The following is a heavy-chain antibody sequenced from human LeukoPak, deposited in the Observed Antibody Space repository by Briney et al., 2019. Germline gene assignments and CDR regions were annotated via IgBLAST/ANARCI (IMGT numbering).Heavy chain of an antibody. D-gene: IGHD3-3*01. CDR1: GFTFSSYW. V-gene: IGHV3-7*01. CDR3: ARPQTIHKTYYDFWSGSGGGEYYFDY. J-gene: IGHJ4*02. CDR2: IKQDGSEK. Sequence: GGSLRLSCAASGFTFSSYWMSWVRQAPGKGLEWVANIKQDGSEKYYVDSVKGRFTISRDNAKNSLYLRMNSLRAEDTAVYYCARPQTIHKTYYDFWSGSGGGEYYFDYWGQGTLVTVSS.